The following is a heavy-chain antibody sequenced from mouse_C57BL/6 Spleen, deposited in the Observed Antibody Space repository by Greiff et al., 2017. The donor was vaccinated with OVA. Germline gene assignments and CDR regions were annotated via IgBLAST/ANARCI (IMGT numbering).Heavy chain of an antibody. V-gene: IGHV5-4*01. CDR2: ISDGGSYT. CDR1: GFTFSSYA. Sequence: EVQRVESGGGLVKPGGSLKLSCAASGFTFSSYAMSWVRQTPEKRLEWVATISDGGSYTYYPDNVKGRFTISRDNAKNNLYLQMSHLKSEDTAMYYCARDGQGRGYFDVWGTGTTVTVSS. D-gene: IGHD3-3*01. J-gene: IGHJ1*03. CDR3: ARDGQGRGYFDV.